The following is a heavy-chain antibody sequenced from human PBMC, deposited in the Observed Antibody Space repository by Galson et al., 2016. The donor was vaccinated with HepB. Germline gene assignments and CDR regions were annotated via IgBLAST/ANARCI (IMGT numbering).Heavy chain of an antibody. CDR2: IWYGGSTK. J-gene: IGHJ5*02. CDR3: ARGITFYHYLSAYRPYWFDP. D-gene: IGHD3-3*01. CDR1: GFTFSNYG. Sequence: SLRLSCAASGFTFSNYGIHWVRQTPGQGLEWVAVIWYGGSTKYYADSVKGRFTVSRDNSKTTVYLRMNSLRAEDTAVYYCARGITFYHYLSAYRPYWFDPWGQGTLVTVSS. V-gene: IGHV3-33*01.